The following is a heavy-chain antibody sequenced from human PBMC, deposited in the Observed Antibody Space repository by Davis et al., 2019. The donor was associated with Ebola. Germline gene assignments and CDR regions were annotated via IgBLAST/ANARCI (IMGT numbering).Heavy chain of an antibody. CDR2: ISSNGGST. D-gene: IGHD5-24*01. Sequence: GESLKISCAASGFTFSSYAMHWVRQAPGKGLEYVSAISSNGGSTYYANSVKGRFTISRDNSKNTLYLQMGSLRAEDMAVYYCARGMATRGEYYYYGMDVWGQGTTVTVSS. CDR3: ARGMATRGEYYYYGMDV. J-gene: IGHJ6*02. CDR1: GFTFSSYA. V-gene: IGHV3-64*01.